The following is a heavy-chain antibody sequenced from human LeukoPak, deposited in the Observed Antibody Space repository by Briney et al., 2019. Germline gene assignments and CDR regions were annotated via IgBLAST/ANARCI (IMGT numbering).Heavy chain of an antibody. V-gene: IGHV1-2*02. CDR1: GYTFTGYY. CDR3: ARDSAAEPGIFFDY. CDR2: INPNSGAT. Sequence: ASVKVTCKASGYTFTGYYMHWVRQAPGQGLEWMGWINPNSGATKYAQKFQGRVTMTRDTSISTAYMEVSSLRSDDTAVYYCARDSAAEPGIFFDYWGQGTLVTVSA. D-gene: IGHD6-19*01. J-gene: IGHJ4*02.